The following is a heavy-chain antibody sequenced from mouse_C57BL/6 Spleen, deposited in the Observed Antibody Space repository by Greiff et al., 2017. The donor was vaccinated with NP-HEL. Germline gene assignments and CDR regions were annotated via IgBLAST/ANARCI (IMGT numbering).Heavy chain of an antibody. J-gene: IGHJ4*01. CDR3: AREGPWFYAMDY. CDR2: ISYDGSN. Sequence: EVKLMESGPGLVKPSQSLSLTCSVTGYSITSGYYWNWIRQFPGNKLEWMGYISYDGSNNYNPSLKNRISITRDTSKNQFFLKLNSVTTEDTATYYCAREGPWFYAMDYWGQGTSVTVSS. V-gene: IGHV3-6*01. CDR1: GYSITSGYY. D-gene: IGHD2-2*01.